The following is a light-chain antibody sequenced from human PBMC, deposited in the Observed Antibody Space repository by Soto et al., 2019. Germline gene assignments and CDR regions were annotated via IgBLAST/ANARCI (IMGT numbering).Light chain of an antibody. CDR3: CSFAGSFYV. J-gene: IGLJ1*01. Sequence: QSVLTQPRSVSGSPGQSVAISCTGTSRDVDAYDFVSWYQHHPGKAPKLIISEVSKRPSGVYHRFSGSKSGNTASLTISGLQAEDEADYFCCSFAGSFYVFGTGTKVTVL. CDR2: EVS. CDR1: SRDVDAYDF. V-gene: IGLV2-11*01.